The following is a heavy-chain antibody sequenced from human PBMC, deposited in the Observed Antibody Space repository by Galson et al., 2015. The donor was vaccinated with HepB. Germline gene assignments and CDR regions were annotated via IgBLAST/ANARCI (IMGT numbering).Heavy chain of an antibody. J-gene: IGHJ4*02. CDR2: ISWNSESI. CDR3: AKGGDIAVSGPHSFDY. Sequence: SLRLSCAASGFTFDVYAMHWVRQAPGKGLEWVSGISWNSESIDYADSVKGRFTISRDNAKNSLYLQMNSLSAEDTALYYCAKGGDIAVSGPHSFDYWGQGTLVTVSS. D-gene: IGHD6-19*01. V-gene: IGHV3-9*01. CDR1: GFTFDVYA.